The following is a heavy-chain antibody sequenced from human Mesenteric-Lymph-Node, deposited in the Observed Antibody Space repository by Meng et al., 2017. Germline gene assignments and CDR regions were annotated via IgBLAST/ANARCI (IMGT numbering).Heavy chain of an antibody. CDR2: FSAYNGDT. D-gene: IGHD1-26*01. V-gene: IGHV1-18*01. CDR3: ARVEVGITSGDY. Sequence: QSGGGGRKSGASVRVSCRASGYIFSNYGISWGRQAPGQGLEWMGWFSAYNGDTNYAQTIQGRVTMTTDTSTSTAYMELMSLISDDTAVYYCARVEVGITSGDYWGQGTLVTVSS. CDR1: GYIFSNYG. J-gene: IGHJ4*02.